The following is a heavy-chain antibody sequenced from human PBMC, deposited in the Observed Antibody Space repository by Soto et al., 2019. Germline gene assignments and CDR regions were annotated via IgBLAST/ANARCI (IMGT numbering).Heavy chain of an antibody. Sequence: GGSLRLSCAASGLTFSSYIMNWVRKAPGKGLEWVSYISSSSGTIYYADSVKGRFTISRDNAKNSLYLQMNSLRAEDTAVYYCARDSGYSYGPLDYWGQGTLVTVSS. V-gene: IGHV3-48*01. CDR2: ISSSSGTI. CDR3: ARDSGYSYGPLDY. D-gene: IGHD5-18*01. CDR1: GLTFSSYI. J-gene: IGHJ4*02.